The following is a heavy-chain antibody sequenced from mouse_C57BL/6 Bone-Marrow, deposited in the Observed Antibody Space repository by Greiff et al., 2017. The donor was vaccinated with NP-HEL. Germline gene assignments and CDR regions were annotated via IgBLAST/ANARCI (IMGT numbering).Heavy chain of an antibody. CDR3: ARLHYGSSYCAMDY. CDR2: IHPNSGST. J-gene: IGHJ4*01. CDR1: GYTFTSYW. V-gene: IGHV1-64*01. D-gene: IGHD1-1*01. Sequence: QVQLKQPGAELVKPGASVTLSCTASGYTFTSYWMHWVKQRPGQGLEWIGMIHPNSGSTNYNEKFKSKATLTVDKSSSTAYMQLSSLTSEDSAVYYCARLHYGSSYCAMDYWGQGTSVTVSS.